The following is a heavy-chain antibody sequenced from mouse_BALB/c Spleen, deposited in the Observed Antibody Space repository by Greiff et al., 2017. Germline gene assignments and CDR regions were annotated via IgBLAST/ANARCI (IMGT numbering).Heavy chain of an antibody. CDR1: GFTFSDYY. D-gene: IGHD2-2*01. CDR3: ARGEGYDWFAY. CDR2: ISDGGSYT. Sequence: EVKLVESGGGLVKPGGSLKLSCAASGFTFSDYYMYWVRQTPEKRLEWVATISDGGSYTYYPDSVKGRFTISRDNAKNNLYLQMSSLKSEDTAMYYCARGEGYDWFAYWGQGTLVTVSA. V-gene: IGHV5-4*02. J-gene: IGHJ3*01.